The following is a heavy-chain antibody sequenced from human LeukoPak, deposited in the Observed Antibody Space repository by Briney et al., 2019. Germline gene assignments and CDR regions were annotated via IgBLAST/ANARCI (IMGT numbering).Heavy chain of an antibody. J-gene: IGHJ5*02. D-gene: IGHD6-25*01. Sequence: GGSLRLSCAASGFTFSSYSMNWVRQAPGKGLEWVSSISTSSSYINYADSVKGRFTISRDNAKNSLYLQMNSLRAEDTAVYYCARDSIGSDNWFDPWGQGTLVTVSS. CDR1: GFTFSSYS. V-gene: IGHV3-21*01. CDR2: ISTSSSYI. CDR3: ARDSIGSDNWFDP.